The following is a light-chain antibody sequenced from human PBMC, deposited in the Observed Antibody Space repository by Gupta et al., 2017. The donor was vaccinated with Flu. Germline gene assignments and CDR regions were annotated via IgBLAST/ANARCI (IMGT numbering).Light chain of an antibody. CDR1: HRIAVY. CDR2: AAS. V-gene: IGKV1-39*01. CDR3: QQSYSDSWT. J-gene: IGKJ1*01. Sequence: IQLTQSPSSLSASVGDTVTITCRSSHRIAVYLNWWQQKPGKAPNRLIFAASSLESGGPPRFRGRGSGTEFTLTVSSLQPEDFATYYCQQSYSDSWTFGQGTKVEVK.